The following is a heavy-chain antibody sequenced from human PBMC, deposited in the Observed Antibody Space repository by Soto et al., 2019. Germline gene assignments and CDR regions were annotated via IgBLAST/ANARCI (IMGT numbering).Heavy chain of an antibody. D-gene: IGHD3-10*01. J-gene: IGHJ3*02. Sequence: DVELLESGGGLGQPGGSLRLSCAASGFTFSSYAMSWVRQAPGQGLEWVAAISASGGSTNYADSVKGRFAISRDNFKDTMYLRMNSRRAEDTAVYYCAKDRGIYYGSGSYYIWGRGTLVTVSS. V-gene: IGHV3-23*01. CDR1: GFTFSSYA. CDR3: AKDRGIYYGSGSYYI. CDR2: ISASGGST.